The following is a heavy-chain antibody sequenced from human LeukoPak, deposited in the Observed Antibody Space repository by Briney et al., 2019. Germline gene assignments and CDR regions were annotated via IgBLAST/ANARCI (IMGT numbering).Heavy chain of an antibody. CDR1: GFTFSSYS. CDR3: ANLAAKFRQPDY. Sequence: PGGSLRLSCAASGFTFSSYSMIWVRQAPGKGLEWVSYITSSSSDIYYADSVKGRFTISRDNAENSLYLQMNSLRAEDTAVYYCANLAAKFRQPDYWGQGTLVTVSS. J-gene: IGHJ4*02. CDR2: ITSSSSDI. V-gene: IGHV3-48*01. D-gene: IGHD2-21*01.